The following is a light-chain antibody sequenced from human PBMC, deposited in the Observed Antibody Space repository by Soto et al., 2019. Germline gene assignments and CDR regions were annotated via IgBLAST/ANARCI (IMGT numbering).Light chain of an antibody. CDR3: QQNFSPLLT. Sequence: DIQMTQSPPFLSASVGDIVTITCRTSQNIRTYLTWYQQKPGKAPTVLIYAASTLQSGVPSRFSGSGSGTEFTLTISNFQPEDFATYYCQQNFSPLLTFGGGTKVDIK. J-gene: IGKJ4*01. CDR2: AAS. V-gene: IGKV1-39*01. CDR1: QNIRTY.